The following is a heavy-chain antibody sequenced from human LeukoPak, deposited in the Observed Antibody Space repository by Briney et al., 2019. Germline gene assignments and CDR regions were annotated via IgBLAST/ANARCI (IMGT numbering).Heavy chain of an antibody. CDR2: INPNSGGT. V-gene: IGHV1-2*02. J-gene: IGHJ4*02. Sequence: ASVKVSCKASGYTFTGYYIHWVRQAPGQGLEWMGWINPNSGGTNYAQKFQGRVTMTRDTSISTAYMELSRLRSDDTAVYYCARVDGYSSSWDFDYWGQGTLVTVSS. CDR3: ARVDGYSSSWDFDY. D-gene: IGHD6-13*01. CDR1: GYTFTGYY.